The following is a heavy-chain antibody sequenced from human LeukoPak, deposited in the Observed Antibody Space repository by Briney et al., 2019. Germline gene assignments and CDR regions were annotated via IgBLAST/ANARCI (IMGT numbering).Heavy chain of an antibody. Sequence: TGGSLRLSCAASGFTFSSYWMHWVRQAPGKGLVWVSRINTDGSSTSYPYSVKGRFTISRANAKNTLYLQMNSPRAEDTAVYYCARVSSSSWWALDYWGQGTLVTVSP. V-gene: IGHV3-74*01. CDR3: ARVSSSSWWALDY. D-gene: IGHD6-13*01. CDR1: GFTFSSYW. J-gene: IGHJ4*02. CDR2: INTDGSST.